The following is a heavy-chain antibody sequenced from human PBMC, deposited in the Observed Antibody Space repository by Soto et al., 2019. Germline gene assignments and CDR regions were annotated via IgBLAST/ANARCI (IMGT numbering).Heavy chain of an antibody. CDR3: AKPVYSRETGHYDFWSGYHNSATVYYMDV. D-gene: IGHD3-3*01. Sequence: PGGSLRLSCAASGFTFSTFAMTWVRQAPGKGLEWVSAITASGATTYYADSVKGRFTISRDNSQNTLYLQANSLRPEDTAVYYCAKPVYSRETGHYDFWSGYHNSATVYYMDVWGKGTKVTVSS. J-gene: IGHJ6*03. CDR2: ITASGATT. CDR1: GFTFSTFA. V-gene: IGHV3-23*01.